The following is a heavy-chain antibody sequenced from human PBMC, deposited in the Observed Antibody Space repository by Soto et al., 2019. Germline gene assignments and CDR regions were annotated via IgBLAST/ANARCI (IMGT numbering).Heavy chain of an antibody. V-gene: IGHV3-30*18. CDR3: AKVRGGTLGGDYFDY. D-gene: IGHD1-26*01. CDR1: GFTFSSYG. Sequence: PGGSLRLSCAASGFTFSSYGMHWVRQAPGKGLEWVAVISYDGSNKYYADSVKGRFTISRDNSKNTLYLQMNSLRAEDTAVYYCAKVRGGTLGGDYFDYWGQGTLVTVSS. J-gene: IGHJ4*02. CDR2: ISYDGSNK.